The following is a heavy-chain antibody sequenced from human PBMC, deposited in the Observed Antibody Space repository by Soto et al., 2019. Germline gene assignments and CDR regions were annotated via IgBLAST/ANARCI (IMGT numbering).Heavy chain of an antibody. V-gene: IGHV4-39*01. CDR2: IYYSGST. CDR1: GGSISSSSYY. J-gene: IGHJ4*02. Sequence: PAETLSLNCTVSGGSISSSSYYWGWIRQPPGKGLEWIGSIYYSGSTYYNPSLKSRVTISVDTSKNQFSLKLSSVTAADTAVYYCARHKIAVAGNEIFDYWGQGTLVTVSS. D-gene: IGHD6-19*01. CDR3: ARHKIAVAGNEIFDY.